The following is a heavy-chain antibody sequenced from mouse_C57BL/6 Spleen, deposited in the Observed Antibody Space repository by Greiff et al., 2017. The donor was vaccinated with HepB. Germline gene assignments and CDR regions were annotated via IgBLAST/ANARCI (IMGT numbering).Heavy chain of an antibody. V-gene: IGHV1-61*01. CDR3: ARAGWLPLYWYFDV. CDR1: GYTFTSYW. J-gene: IGHJ1*03. Sequence: QVHVKQSGAELVRPGSSVKLSCKASGYTFTSYWMDWVKQRPGQGLEWIGNIYPSDSETHYNQKFKDKATLTVDKSSSTAYMQLSSLTSEDSAVYYCARAGWLPLYWYFDVWGTGTTVTVSS. CDR2: IYPSDSET. D-gene: IGHD2-2*01.